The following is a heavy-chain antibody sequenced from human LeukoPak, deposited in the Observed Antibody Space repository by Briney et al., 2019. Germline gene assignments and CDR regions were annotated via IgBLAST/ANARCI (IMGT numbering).Heavy chain of an antibody. V-gene: IGHV4-31*03. J-gene: IGHJ6*02. CDR3: ARRYYYGMDV. CDR2: IYYSGST. Sequence: SETLSLTCTVSGGSISSGGYYWSWIRQHPGKGLEWIGYIYYSGSTYYNPSLRSRVTISVDTSKNQFSLKLSSVTAADTAVYYCARRYYYGMDVWGQGTTVTVSS. CDR1: GGSISSGGYY.